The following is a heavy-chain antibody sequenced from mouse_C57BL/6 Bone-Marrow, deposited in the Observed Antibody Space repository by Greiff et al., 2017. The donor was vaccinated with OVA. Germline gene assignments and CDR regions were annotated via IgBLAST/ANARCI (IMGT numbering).Heavy chain of an antibody. V-gene: IGHV1-15*01. CDR3: TRDYGSSRFAY. CDR1: GYTFTDYE. D-gene: IGHD1-1*01. CDR2: IDPETGGT. Sequence: ESGAELVRPGASVTLSCKASGYTFTDYEMHWVKQTPVHGLEWIGAIDPETGGTAYNQKFKGKAILTADKSSSTAYMELRSLTSEDSAVYYCTRDYGSSRFAYWGQGTLVTVSA. J-gene: IGHJ3*01.